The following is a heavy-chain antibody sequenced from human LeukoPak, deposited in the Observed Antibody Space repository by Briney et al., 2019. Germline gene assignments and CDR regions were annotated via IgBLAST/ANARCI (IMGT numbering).Heavy chain of an antibody. V-gene: IGHV4-4*07. Sequence: PSETLFLTCTVSGGSMSNSYWSWIRQPAGKGLEWIGRIYTSGSTNYNPSLKSRVTMSIDMSKNQFSLKLRSVTAADTAVYYCAKLDRPRNWNWRFDPWGQGALVTVSS. CDR2: IYTSGST. J-gene: IGHJ5*02. CDR1: GGSMSNSY. D-gene: IGHD1-7*01. CDR3: AKLDRPRNWNWRFDP.